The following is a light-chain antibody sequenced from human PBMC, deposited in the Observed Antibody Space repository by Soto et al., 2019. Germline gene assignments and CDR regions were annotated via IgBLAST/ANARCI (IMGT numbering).Light chain of an antibody. V-gene: IGKV1-12*01. CDR2: AAS. J-gene: IGKJ5*01. Sequence: DIQMTQSPSSVSASVGDRVTITCRASQGINSWLVWYQQKPGRAPKLLIYAASNLQSGVPSRFSGSGSGTHFTLTISILQPEDFATYYCQQANNYPITFGQGTRLDIK. CDR1: QGINSW. CDR3: QQANNYPIT.